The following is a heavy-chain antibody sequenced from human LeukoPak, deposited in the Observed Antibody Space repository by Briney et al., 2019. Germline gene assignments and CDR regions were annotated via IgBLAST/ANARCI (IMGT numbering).Heavy chain of an antibody. D-gene: IGHD3-22*01. V-gene: IGHV3-30-3*01. CDR3: ARDSYYDSSLRWFDP. CDR1: GFTFSSYA. J-gene: IGHJ5*02. CDR2: ISYDGSNK. Sequence: GGSLRLSCAASGFTFSSYAMHWVRQAPGKGLEWVAVISYDGSNKYYADSVKGRFTISRDNSKNTLYLQMNSLRAEDTAVYYCARDSYYDSSLRWFDPWGQGTLVTVSS.